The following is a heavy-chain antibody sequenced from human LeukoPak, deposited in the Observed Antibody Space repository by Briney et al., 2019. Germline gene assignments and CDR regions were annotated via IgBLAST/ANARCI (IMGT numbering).Heavy chain of an antibody. CDR1: GGSINIDGYS. J-gene: IGHJ5*02. D-gene: IGHD3-10*01. V-gene: IGHV4-30-4*07. CDR2: IYNSGST. CDR3: VTRPPGIIGFDP. Sequence: SETLSLTCTVSGGSINIDGYSWNWIRQPPGKGLEWIGYIYNSGSTYSNPSLKSRLTMSVDTSKNQFSLKLSPVTAADTAVYYCVTRPPGIIGFDPWGQGTLVTVSS.